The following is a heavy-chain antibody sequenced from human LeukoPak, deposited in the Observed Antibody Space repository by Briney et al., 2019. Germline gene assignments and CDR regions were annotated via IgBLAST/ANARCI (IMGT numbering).Heavy chain of an antibody. V-gene: IGHV3-21*01. Sequence: GGAPRDSRAESGFTLCRDIMSRVRPAPRERLEWVSHICSRSYIYYTESVQGRFTIPRANAMHSLYLQMNSLRAEDTAVYYCARGQRAYYCDSSGPRARSAEYFQHWGQGTLVTVSS. CDR2: ICSRSYI. CDR3: ARGQRAYYCDSSGPRARSAEYFQH. D-gene: IGHD3-22*01. J-gene: IGHJ1*01. CDR1: GFTLCRDI.